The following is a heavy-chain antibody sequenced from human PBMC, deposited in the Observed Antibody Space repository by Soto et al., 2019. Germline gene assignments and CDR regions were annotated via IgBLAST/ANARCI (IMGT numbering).Heavy chain of an antibody. V-gene: IGHV1-69*01. J-gene: IGHJ4*02. CDR2: IIPIFGTA. D-gene: IGHD1-26*01. CDR1: GGTFSSYA. CDR3: ARDSLGGGSYSCGY. Sequence: QVQLVQSGAEVKKPGSSVKVSCKASGGTFSSYAISWVRQAPGQGLEWMGGIIPIFGTANYAQKFQGRVTITADESTSTAYMERSSLRSEDTAVYYCARDSLGGGSYSCGYWGQGTLVTVSS.